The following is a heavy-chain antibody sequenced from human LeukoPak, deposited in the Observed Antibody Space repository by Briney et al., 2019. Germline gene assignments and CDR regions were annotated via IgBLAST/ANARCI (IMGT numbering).Heavy chain of an antibody. Sequence: PGGSLRLSCVASGFSLSTYLMHWVRQAPGQGLEWMGRIIPILGVANYAQKFQGRVTITADKSTSTAYMELSSLRSEDTALYYCARVTSSEGWIDPWGQGTLVTVSS. J-gene: IGHJ5*02. D-gene: IGHD6-6*01. CDR3: ARVTSSEGWIDP. CDR2: IIPILGVA. V-gene: IGHV1-69*04. CDR1: GFSLSTYL.